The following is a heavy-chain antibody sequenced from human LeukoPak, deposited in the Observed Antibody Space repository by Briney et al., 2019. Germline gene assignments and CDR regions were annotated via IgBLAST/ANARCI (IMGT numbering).Heavy chain of an antibody. CDR3: TNQPILAGSIDS. Sequence: PGGSMRLSCATSGFTFNTYAMNWVRQAPGKGLEWFSTINDAGRTTYYADSVKGRFTISRDNSKNTVYLQMNNLRAEDTALYYCTNQPILAGSIDSWGQGTLVTVSS. CDR2: INDAGRTT. J-gene: IGHJ4*02. CDR1: GFTFNTYA. V-gene: IGHV3-23*01. D-gene: IGHD3-9*01.